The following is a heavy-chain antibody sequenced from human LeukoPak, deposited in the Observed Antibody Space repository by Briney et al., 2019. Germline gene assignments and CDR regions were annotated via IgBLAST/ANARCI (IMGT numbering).Heavy chain of an antibody. CDR1: GFTFGSYA. Sequence: PGGSLRPSCAASGFTFGSYAMSWVRQAPGKGLEWVSAISGSGGSTYYADSVKGRFTISRDNSKNTLYLQMNSLRAEDTAVYYCARAAWRYSSSWSPLGLNYWGQGTLVTVSS. D-gene: IGHD6-13*01. CDR2: ISGSGGST. J-gene: IGHJ4*02. V-gene: IGHV3-23*01. CDR3: ARAAWRYSSSWSPLGLNY.